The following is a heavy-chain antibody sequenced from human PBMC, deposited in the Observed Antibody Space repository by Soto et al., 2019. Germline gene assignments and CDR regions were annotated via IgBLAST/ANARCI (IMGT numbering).Heavy chain of an antibody. V-gene: IGHV3-21*01. J-gene: IGHJ5*02. Sequence: GSLRLSCAASGFTFTTYGMNWVRQAPGKGLECVSSINSSSSYIYYADSVKGRFTISRDNAKNSLYLQMNSLRAEDTAVYYCARDWAMATISWGQGTLVTVSS. CDR3: ARDWAMATIS. CDR2: INSSSSYI. CDR1: GFTFTTYG. D-gene: IGHD5-12*01.